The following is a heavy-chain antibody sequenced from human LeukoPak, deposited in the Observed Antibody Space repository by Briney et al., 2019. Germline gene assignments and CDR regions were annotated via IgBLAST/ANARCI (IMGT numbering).Heavy chain of an antibody. Sequence: ASVKDSCKASGYSFTTYHIHWVRQAPGQGLEWMGIIKDSGTTIYPQKFQGRVTMTRDTSTSTVYMEVSSLRSEDTAVYYCARESPHTFSFHYWGQGPLVTVSS. CDR3: ARESPHTFSFHY. CDR1: GYSFTTYH. D-gene: IGHD3-16*01. J-gene: IGHJ4*02. V-gene: IGHV1-46*01. CDR2: IKDSGTT.